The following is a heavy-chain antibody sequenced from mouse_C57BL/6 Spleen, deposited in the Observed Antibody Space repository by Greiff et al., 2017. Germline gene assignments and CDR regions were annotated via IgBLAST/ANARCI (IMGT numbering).Heavy chain of an antibody. J-gene: IGHJ2*01. CDR2: IDPSDSYT. D-gene: IGHD1-1*01. CDR1: GYTFTSYW. V-gene: IGHV1-69*01. Sequence: QVQLQQSGAELVMPGASVKLSCKASGYTFTSYWMHWVKQRPGQGLEWIGEIDPSDSYTNYNQKFKGKSTLTVDKSSSTAYMQLSSLTSEDSAVYYCARIYYGSSYFDYWGQGTTLTVSS. CDR3: ARIYYGSSYFDY.